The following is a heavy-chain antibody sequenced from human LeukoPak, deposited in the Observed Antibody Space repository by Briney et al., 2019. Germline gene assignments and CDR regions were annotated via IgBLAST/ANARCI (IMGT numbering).Heavy chain of an antibody. V-gene: IGHV3-23*01. CDR2: LGRSGENR. J-gene: IGHJ6*02. CDR3: VKDRPCETCMPMDA. Sequence: PGGSLRLSCAASGSTFTDYSMSWVRRAPGKGLEWVSGLGRSGENRYYATSVRGRFSISRDNSKDTVYLQMNSLRAEDTAIYYCVKDRPCETCMPMDAWGQGTTVTVSS. D-gene: IGHD2-2*01. CDR1: GSTFTDYS.